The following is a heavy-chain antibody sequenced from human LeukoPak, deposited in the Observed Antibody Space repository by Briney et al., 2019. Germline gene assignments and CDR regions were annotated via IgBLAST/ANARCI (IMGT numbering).Heavy chain of an antibody. CDR1: GGSISSYY. V-gene: IGHV4-59*12. Sequence: PSETLSLTCTVSGGSISSYYWSWIRQPPGKGLEWIGYIYYSGSTNYNPSLKSRVTISVDTSKNQFSLKLSSVTAADTAVYYCAREAYYYDSSGQNTLGYWGQGTLVTVSS. CDR2: IYYSGST. J-gene: IGHJ4*02. D-gene: IGHD3-22*01. CDR3: AREAYYYDSSGQNTLGY.